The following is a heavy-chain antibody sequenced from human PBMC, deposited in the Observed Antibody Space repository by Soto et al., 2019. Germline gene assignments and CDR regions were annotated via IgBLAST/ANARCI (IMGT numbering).Heavy chain of an antibody. CDR1: GFTFSSYA. Sequence: GGSLRLSCAASGFTFSSYAMSWVRQAPGKGLEWVSAISGSGGSTYYADSVKGRFTISRDNSKNTLYLQMNSLRAEDTAVYYCAKPPYSGYYLISDYWGQGTLVTVSS. V-gene: IGHV3-23*01. CDR3: AKPPYSGYYLISDY. J-gene: IGHJ4*02. D-gene: IGHD3-22*01. CDR2: ISGSGGST.